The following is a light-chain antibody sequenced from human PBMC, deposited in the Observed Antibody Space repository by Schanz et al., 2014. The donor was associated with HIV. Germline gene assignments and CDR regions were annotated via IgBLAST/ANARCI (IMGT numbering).Light chain of an antibody. J-gene: IGLJ3*02. CDR1: SGDVGSYNY. CDR2: EVS. V-gene: IGLV2-8*01. CDR3: SSYGGGDTLL. Sequence: QSALTQPASVSGSPGQSISISCTGTSGDVGSYNYVSWYQQHPGTAPKIMIYEVSKRPSGVPDRFSGSKSGNTASLTVSGLQAEDEADYYCSSYGGGDTLLFGGGTKLTVL.